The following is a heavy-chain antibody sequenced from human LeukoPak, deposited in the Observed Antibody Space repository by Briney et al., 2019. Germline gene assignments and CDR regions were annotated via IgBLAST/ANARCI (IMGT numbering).Heavy chain of an antibody. CDR2: ISAYNGNT. J-gene: IGHJ4*02. V-gene: IGHV1-18*01. CDR1: GYTFTSYG. Sequence: ASVKVSCKASGYTFTSYGISWVRQAPGQGLEWVGWISAYNGNTNYAQKLQGRVTMTTDTSTSTAYMELRSLRSDDTAVYYCARDSPYDYVWGSYRFDYWGQGTLVTVSS. CDR3: ARDSPYDYVWGSYRFDY. D-gene: IGHD3-16*02.